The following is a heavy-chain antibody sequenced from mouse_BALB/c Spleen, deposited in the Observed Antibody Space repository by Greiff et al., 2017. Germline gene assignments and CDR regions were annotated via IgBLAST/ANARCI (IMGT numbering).Heavy chain of an antibody. D-gene: IGHD3-1*01. CDR1: GFTFSSYT. J-gene: IGHJ1*01. V-gene: IGHV5-12-2*01. Sequence: EVKLEESGGGLVQPGGSLKLSCAASGFTFSSYTMSWVRQTPEKRLEWVAYISNGGGSTYYPDTVKGRFTISRDNAKNTLYLQMSSLKSEDTAMYYCARHPQDWYFDVWGAGTTVTVSS. CDR3: ARHPQDWYFDV. CDR2: ISNGGGST.